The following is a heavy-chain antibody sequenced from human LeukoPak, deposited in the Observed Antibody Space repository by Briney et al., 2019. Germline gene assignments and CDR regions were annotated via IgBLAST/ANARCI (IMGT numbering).Heavy chain of an antibody. CDR3: ASGGQQLVLGDYYGMDV. CDR2: IYSGGST. D-gene: IGHD6-13*01. V-gene: IGHV3-66*01. Sequence: GGSLRLSCAASGFTVSSNYMSWVRQAPGKGLEWVSVIYSGGSTYYADSVKGRFTISRDNSKNTLYLQMNSLRAEDTAVYYCASGGQQLVLGDYYGMDVWGQGTTVTVSS. J-gene: IGHJ6*02. CDR1: GFTVSSNY.